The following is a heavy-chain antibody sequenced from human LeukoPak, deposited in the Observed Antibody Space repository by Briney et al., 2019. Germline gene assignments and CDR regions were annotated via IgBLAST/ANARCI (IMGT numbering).Heavy chain of an antibody. Sequence: SVKVSCKASGYTFTGYYMHWVRQAPGQGLEWMGGIIPIFGTANYAQKFQGRVTITADESTSTAYMELSSLRSEDTAVYYCARDYYDSSYWGQGTLVTVSS. CDR3: ARDYYDSSY. V-gene: IGHV1-69*13. CDR1: GYTFTGYY. J-gene: IGHJ4*02. CDR2: IIPIFGTA. D-gene: IGHD3-22*01.